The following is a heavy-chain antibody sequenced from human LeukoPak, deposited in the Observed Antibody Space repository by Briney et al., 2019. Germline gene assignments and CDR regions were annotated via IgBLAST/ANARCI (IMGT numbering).Heavy chain of an antibody. Sequence: PSETLSLTCTVSGGSISSYYWSWLRQPPGKGLEWIGYIYYSGSTNYIPSLTSRVTISVDTSKNQFSLKLSPVTAADTAVYYCARITIEAFDIWGQGTMVTVSS. J-gene: IGHJ3*02. CDR2: IYYSGST. V-gene: IGHV4-59*01. D-gene: IGHD3-10*01. CDR1: GGSISSYY. CDR3: ARITIEAFDI.